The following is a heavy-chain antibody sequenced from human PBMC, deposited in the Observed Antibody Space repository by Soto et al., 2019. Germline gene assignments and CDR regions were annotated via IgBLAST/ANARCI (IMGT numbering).Heavy chain of an antibody. CDR2: ISSSDSYI. J-gene: IGHJ4*02. CDR1: GFTFSTYS. D-gene: IGHD5-12*01. V-gene: IGHV3-21*01. Sequence: LRLSCAASGFTFSTYSMSWVRQAPGKGLEWVSFISSSDSYIYYADSVKGRFTISRDNAKNSLYLQMNSLRAEDTAVYYCARKHGSSYYFDYWGQGALVTVSS. CDR3: ARKHGSSYYFDY.